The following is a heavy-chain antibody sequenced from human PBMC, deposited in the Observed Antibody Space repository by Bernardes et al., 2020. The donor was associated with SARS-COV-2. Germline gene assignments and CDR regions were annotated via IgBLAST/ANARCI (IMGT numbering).Heavy chain of an antibody. CDR3: ARVQYYGSGSYHANYFDS. J-gene: IGHJ4*02. CDR2: IYYSGST. D-gene: IGHD3-10*01. V-gene: IGHV4-59*01. CDR1: GGSISGYY. Sequence: SEPLSLTCTVSGGSISGYYWSWIRQPPGKGLEWIGYIYYSGSTSYNPSLRSRAAVSVDRSKTHFSLRLTSVTAADTAVYYCARVQYYGSGSYHANYFDSWGQGILVTVSS.